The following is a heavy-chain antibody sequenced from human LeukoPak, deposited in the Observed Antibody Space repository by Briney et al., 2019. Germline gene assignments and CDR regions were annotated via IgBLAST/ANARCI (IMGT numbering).Heavy chain of an antibody. J-gene: IGHJ4*02. CDR2: IYRGGST. Sequence: GGSLRLSCAASGFTFSSNYMSWVRQAPGKALEWVSIIYRGGSTYYADSVEGRFTISRDNSKNTLYLQMNSLRAEDTAVYYCAGHNDYGDYLTSSLNFWGQGTLVTVSS. CDR3: AGHNDYGDYLTSSLNF. CDR1: GFTFSSNY. D-gene: IGHD4-17*01. V-gene: IGHV3-53*01.